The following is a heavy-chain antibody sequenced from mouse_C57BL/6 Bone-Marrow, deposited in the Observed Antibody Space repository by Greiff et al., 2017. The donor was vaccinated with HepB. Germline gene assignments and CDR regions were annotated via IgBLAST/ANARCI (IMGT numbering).Heavy chain of an antibody. CDR1: GYTFTDYY. J-gene: IGHJ2*01. CDR3: ARESPLFDY. V-gene: IGHV1-26*01. CDR2: INPNNGGT. Sequence: EVQLQQSGPELVKPGASVKISCKASGYTFTDYYMNWVKQSHGKSLEWIGDINPNNGGTSYNQKFKGKATLTVDKSSSTAYMELRSLTSEDSAVYYCARESPLFDYGGQGTTLTVTS.